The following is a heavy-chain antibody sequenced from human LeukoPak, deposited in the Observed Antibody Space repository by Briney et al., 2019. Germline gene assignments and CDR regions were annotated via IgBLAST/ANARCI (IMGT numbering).Heavy chain of an antibody. D-gene: IGHD6-13*01. CDR3: ARGSYSSSWSAWFDA. J-gene: IGHJ5*02. CDR2: ISSSGTSI. V-gene: IGHV3-48*03. CDR1: GFTFSSHE. Sequence: GGSLRLSCAASGFTFSSHEMNWVRQAPGKGLEWVSYISSSGTSIYYADTVKGRFTISRDNAKNSLYLQMNSLRAEDTAFYYCARGSYSSSWSAWFDAWGQGTLVTVSS.